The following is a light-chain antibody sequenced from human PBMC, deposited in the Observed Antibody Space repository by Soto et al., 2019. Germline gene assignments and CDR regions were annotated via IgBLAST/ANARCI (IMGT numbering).Light chain of an antibody. CDR3: EQYNNWSPGLR. CDR2: GAS. CDR1: QSVSSN. V-gene: IGKV3-15*01. J-gene: IGKJ4*01. Sequence: EIVMTQAPATLSVSPGERATLSCRASQSVSSNLAWYQQQPGQAPRLLIYGASTRATGIPARFSGSGSGTEFTLTISSLQSEDFAVYYCEQYNNWSPGLRFGGGTKAAIK.